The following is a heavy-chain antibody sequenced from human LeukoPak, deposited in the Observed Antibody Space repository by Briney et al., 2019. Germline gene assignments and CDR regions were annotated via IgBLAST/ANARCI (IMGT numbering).Heavy chain of an antibody. J-gene: IGHJ4*02. V-gene: IGHV1-46*01. Sequence: ASVKVYCKASGYTFTNNYLHWVRQAPGQGLEWMGMIYPRDGSTSYAQNFQGRVTVTRDTSTTTVHMELRGLRSEDTAVYYCARDQEGFDYWGQGTVVTVSS. CDR1: GYTFTNNY. CDR2: IYPRDGST. CDR3: ARDQEGFDY.